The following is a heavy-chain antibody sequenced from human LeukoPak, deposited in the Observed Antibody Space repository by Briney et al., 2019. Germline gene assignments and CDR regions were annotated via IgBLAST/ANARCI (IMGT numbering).Heavy chain of an antibody. V-gene: IGHV4-61*02. Sequence: SETLSLTCTVSGGSISSGSYYWSWIRQPAGKGLEWIGRIYTSGSTNYNPSLKSRVTISVDTSKNQFSLKLSSVTAADTAVYYCARERSGWLFDYWGQGTLVTVSS. CDR2: IYTSGST. CDR1: GGSISSGSYY. J-gene: IGHJ4*02. D-gene: IGHD6-19*01. CDR3: ARERSGWLFDY.